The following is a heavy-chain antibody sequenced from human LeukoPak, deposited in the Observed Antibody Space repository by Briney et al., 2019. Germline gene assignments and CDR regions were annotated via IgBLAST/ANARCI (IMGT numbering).Heavy chain of an antibody. V-gene: IGHV3-30*04. CDR3: AKGSLGYYDSSGYYYYFDY. Sequence: GGSLRLSCAASGFTFSSYALHWVCQAPGKGLEWVAVISYDGSNKYYADSVKGRFTISRDNSKNTLYLQMNSLRAEDTAVYYCAKGSLGYYDSSGYYYYFDYWGQGTLVTVSS. J-gene: IGHJ4*02. CDR2: ISYDGSNK. D-gene: IGHD3-22*01. CDR1: GFTFSSYA.